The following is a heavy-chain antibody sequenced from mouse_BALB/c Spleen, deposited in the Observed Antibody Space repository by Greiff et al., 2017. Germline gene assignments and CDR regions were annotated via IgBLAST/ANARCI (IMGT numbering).Heavy chain of an antibody. V-gene: IGHV14-3*02. Sequence: EVQLQQSGAELVKPGASVKLSCTASGFNITDSYMHWVKQRPEQGLEWIGRIDPANGNTKYDPKFQGKATITADTSSNTAYLQLSSLTSEDTAVYYCAYYGSSYGFAYWGQGTLVTVSA. J-gene: IGHJ3*01. CDR1: GFNITDSY. CDR3: AYYGSSYGFAY. D-gene: IGHD1-1*01. CDR2: IDPANGNT.